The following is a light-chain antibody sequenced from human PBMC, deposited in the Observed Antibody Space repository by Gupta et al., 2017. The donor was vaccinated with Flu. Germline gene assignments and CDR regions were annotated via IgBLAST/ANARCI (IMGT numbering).Light chain of an antibody. CDR1: SSNIGAGYD. Sequence: SVLTQPPSVSAAPGQTVGMCCTGSSSNIGAGYDVHWYQQLPGTAPKLLIEGNSNRPSGVPDRFSDSKSGTSASLTINGLRAEDEADYYCTSCDNTLSGVLFGGGTKLT. J-gene: IGLJ3*02. V-gene: IGLV1-40*01. CDR3: TSCDNTLSGVL. CDR2: GNS.